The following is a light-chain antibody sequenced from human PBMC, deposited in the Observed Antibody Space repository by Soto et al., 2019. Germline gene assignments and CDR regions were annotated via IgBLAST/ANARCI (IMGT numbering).Light chain of an antibody. V-gene: IGKV1-39*01. J-gene: IGKJ4*01. CDR3: QQSYSFPRT. Sequence: DIQMTQSPSSLSASVGDRVTITCQASQSISGYLNWYLQRPQKAPELLIYAASTLESGVPSRFSGSGSGTDFTLTISSLQSEDFATYYCQQSYSFPRTFGGGTKVEI. CDR1: QSISGY. CDR2: AAS.